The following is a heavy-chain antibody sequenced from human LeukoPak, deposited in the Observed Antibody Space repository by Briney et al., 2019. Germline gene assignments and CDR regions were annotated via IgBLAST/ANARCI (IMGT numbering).Heavy chain of an antibody. J-gene: IGHJ4*02. D-gene: IGHD3-10*01. CDR3: ARDSPYYYGSGSYYDY. Sequence: SSETLSLTCTVSGGSISSSSYYWGWIRQPPGKGLEWIGSIYYSGSTYYNPSLKSRVTISVDTSKNQFSLKLSSVTAADTAVYYCARDSPYYYGSGSYYDYWGQGTLVTVSS. CDR1: GGSISSSSYY. CDR2: IYYSGST. V-gene: IGHV4-39*07.